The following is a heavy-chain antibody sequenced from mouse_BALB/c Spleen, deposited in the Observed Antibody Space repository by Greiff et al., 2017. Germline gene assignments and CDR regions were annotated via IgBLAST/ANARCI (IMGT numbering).Heavy chain of an antibody. Sequence: VQLKESGPELVKPWASVKISCKASGYSFTGYFMNWVMQSHGKSLEWIGRINPYNGDTFYNQKFKGKATLTVDKSSSTAHMELRSLASEDSAVYYCARSGITTDAMDYWGQGTSVTVSS. V-gene: IGHV1-20*02. CDR1: GYSFTGYF. CDR3: ARSGITTDAMDY. J-gene: IGHJ4*01. CDR2: INPYNGDT. D-gene: IGHD1-1*01.